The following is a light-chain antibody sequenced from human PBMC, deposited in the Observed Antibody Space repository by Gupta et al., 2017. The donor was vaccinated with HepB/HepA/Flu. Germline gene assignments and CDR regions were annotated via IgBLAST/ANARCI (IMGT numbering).Light chain of an antibody. CDR2: GYS. CDR1: NSNIGAGYD. CDR3: QSYDSSLSAYV. V-gene: IGLV1-40*01. Sequence: QSVLTQPPSGSGAPWQKVTIPCTGSNSNIGAGYDVHWYQQLPGTAPKLLIFGYSHRPSGVPDRFSGSKSDTSASLAITGLQAEDEADYYCQSYDSSLSAYVFGLGTKVTVL. J-gene: IGLJ1*01.